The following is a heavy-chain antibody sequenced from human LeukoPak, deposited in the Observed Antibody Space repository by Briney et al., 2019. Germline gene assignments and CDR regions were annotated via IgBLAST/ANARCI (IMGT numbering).Heavy chain of an antibody. V-gene: IGHV3-9*01. CDR1: GFTFDDYA. CDR3: AKGSTVTTLFDY. CDR2: ISWNSGSI. D-gene: IGHD4-17*01. J-gene: IGHJ4*02. Sequence: GGSLRLSCAASGFTFDDYAMHWVRQAPGKGLEWVSGISWNSGSIGYADSVKGRFTISRDNAKNSLYLQMNSLRAEDTALYCCAKGSTVTTLFDYWGQGTLVTVSS.